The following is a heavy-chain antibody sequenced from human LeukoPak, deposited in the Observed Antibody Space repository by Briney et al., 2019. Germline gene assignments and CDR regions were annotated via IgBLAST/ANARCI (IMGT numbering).Heavy chain of an antibody. V-gene: IGHV3-33*06. J-gene: IGHJ4*02. CDR2: IWSDGNNK. D-gene: IGHD6-25*01. Sequence: GGSLRLSCAASGFSFSTYGIHWVRQAPGKGLEWVTLIWSDGNNKYYTDSVKGRFTISRDNSKNTLYLQMNSLRAEDTAVYYCAEGGGGTYSSGGGCFDYWGQGTLVIVSS. CDR3: AEGGGGTYSSGGGCFDY. CDR1: GFSFSTYG.